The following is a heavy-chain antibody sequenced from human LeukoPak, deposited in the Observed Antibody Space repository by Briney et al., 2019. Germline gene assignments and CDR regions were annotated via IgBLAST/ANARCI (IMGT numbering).Heavy chain of an antibody. J-gene: IGHJ4*02. V-gene: IGHV3-7*03. Sequence: PGGSLKLSCAASGFIFSSYWMSWVRQSPGKGLEWVANIKPDGSVQYYVDSAKGRFTVSRDNAKNSLYLQMNSLRAEDTAVYYCARRAGAYSHPYGYWGQGTLVTVSS. CDR1: GFIFSSYW. D-gene: IGHD4/OR15-4a*01. CDR3: ARRAGAYSHPYGY. CDR2: IKPDGSVQ.